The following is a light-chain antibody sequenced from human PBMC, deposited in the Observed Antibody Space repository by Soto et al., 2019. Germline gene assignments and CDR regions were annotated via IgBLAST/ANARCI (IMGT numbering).Light chain of an antibody. Sequence: DIQMTQSPSSLSASVGDRVTITCQASQDISNYLNWYQQKPGKAPKLLLYDASNLETGVPSRFSGSGSGTDCHCTISSLQPEDIATYYWQQYDNLHLTFGGGTKVEIK. V-gene: IGKV1-33*01. CDR3: QQYDNLHLT. CDR1: QDISNY. CDR2: DAS. J-gene: IGKJ4*01.